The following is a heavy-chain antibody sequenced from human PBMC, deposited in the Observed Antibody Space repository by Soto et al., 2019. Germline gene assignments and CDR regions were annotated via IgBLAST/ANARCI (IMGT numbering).Heavy chain of an antibody. Sequence: QVQLVQSGAEVKKPGSSVKVSCKASGGTFSSYAISWVRQAPGQGLEWMGGIIPIFGTANYAQKFQGRVTITADESTSTAYMELSSLRSEDTAVYYCAREAGYCSSTSCYNWFDPWDQGTLVTVSS. D-gene: IGHD2-2*01. CDR2: IIPIFGTA. CDR3: AREAGYCSSTSCYNWFDP. V-gene: IGHV1-69*01. CDR1: GGTFSSYA. J-gene: IGHJ5*02.